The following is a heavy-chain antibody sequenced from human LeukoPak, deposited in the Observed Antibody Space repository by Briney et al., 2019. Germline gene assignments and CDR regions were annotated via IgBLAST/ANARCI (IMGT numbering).Heavy chain of an antibody. V-gene: IGHV4-34*01. D-gene: IGHD5/OR15-5a*01. CDR3: ARRLSSVSPQRRGAFDI. CDR2: INHSGST. CDR1: GGSFSGYY. Sequence: PSETLSLTCAVYGGSFSGYYWSWIRQPPGKGLEWIGEINHSGSTNYNPSLKSRVTISVDTSKNQFSLKLSSVTAADTAVYYCARRLSSVSPQRRGAFDIWGQGTMVTVSS. J-gene: IGHJ3*02.